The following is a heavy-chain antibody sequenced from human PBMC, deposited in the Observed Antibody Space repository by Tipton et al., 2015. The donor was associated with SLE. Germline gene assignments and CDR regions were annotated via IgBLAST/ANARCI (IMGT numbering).Heavy chain of an antibody. CDR3: ARDPYDSTWRNGWFDP. Sequence: LRLSCAVSGYSITSGDYWGWIRPPPGKGLEWVGSLYHRGSTYYNPSLKSRVTLSTDTSKNEIYLKLTSVTATDTAVYFCARDPYDSTWRNGWFDPWGQGTLVTVSS. D-gene: IGHD6-13*01. CDR2: LYHRGST. J-gene: IGHJ5*02. V-gene: IGHV4-38-2*02. CDR1: GYSITSGDY.